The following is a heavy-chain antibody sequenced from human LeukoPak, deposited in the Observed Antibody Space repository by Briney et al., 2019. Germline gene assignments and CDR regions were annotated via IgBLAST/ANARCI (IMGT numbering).Heavy chain of an antibody. CDR3: AKDGWFDR. V-gene: IGHV3-74*01. J-gene: IGHJ5*02. Sequence: PGGSLRLSCTASGSTFSGYWVHWVRQAPGKGLVWVSRIDGEGSSTSYADSVKGRFTISRDNAKNTLFLQMNSLRAEDTALYYCAKDGWFDRWRHGTLVTVSS. CDR1: GSTFSGYW. D-gene: IGHD2-15*01. CDR2: IDGEGSST.